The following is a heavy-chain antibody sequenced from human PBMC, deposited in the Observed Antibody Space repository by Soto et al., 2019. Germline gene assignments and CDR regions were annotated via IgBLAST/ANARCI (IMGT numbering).Heavy chain of an antibody. V-gene: IGHV1-8*01. CDR3: AITDGYCSGGSCLIDP. D-gene: IGHD2-15*01. CDR1: GYTFTSYD. CDR2: MNPNSGNT. J-gene: IGHJ5*02. Sequence: ASVKVSCKASGYTFTSYDINWVRQATGQGLEWMGWMNPNSGNTGYARKFQGRVTMTRNTSISTAYMELSSLRSEDTAVYYCAITDGYCSGGSCLIDPWGQGTLVTVSS.